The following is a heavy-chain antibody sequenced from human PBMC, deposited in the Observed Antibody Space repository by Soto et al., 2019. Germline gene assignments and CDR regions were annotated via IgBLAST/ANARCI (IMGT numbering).Heavy chain of an antibody. J-gene: IGHJ3*02. D-gene: IGHD2-2*01. CDR2: IYSGGST. Sequence: GGSLRLSCAASGFTVSSNYMSWVRQAPGKGLEWVSVIYSGGSTYYADSVKGRFTISRDNSKNTLYLQMNSLRAEDTAVYYCAREYCSSTSCHSRTSGAFDIWGQGTMVTVSS. CDR1: GFTVSSNY. V-gene: IGHV3-53*01. CDR3: AREYCSSTSCHSRTSGAFDI.